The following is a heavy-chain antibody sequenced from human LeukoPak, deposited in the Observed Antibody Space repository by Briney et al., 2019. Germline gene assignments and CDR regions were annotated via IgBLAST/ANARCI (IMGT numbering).Heavy chain of an antibody. Sequence: GGSLRLSCAASGFTFSSYSMNWVRQAPGKGLEWVSSISSSSSYIYYADSVKGRFTISRDNAKNSLYLQMNSLRAEDTAVYYCARGRGSWYGVYFDYWGQGTLVTVSS. CDR2: ISSSSSYI. D-gene: IGHD6-13*01. CDR3: ARGRGSWYGVYFDY. CDR1: GFTFSSYS. J-gene: IGHJ4*02. V-gene: IGHV3-21*01.